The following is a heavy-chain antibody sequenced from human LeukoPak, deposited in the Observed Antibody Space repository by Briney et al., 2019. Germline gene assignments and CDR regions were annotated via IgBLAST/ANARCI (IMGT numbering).Heavy chain of an antibody. CDR2: IYDSGST. V-gene: IGHV4-59*08. CDR1: GGSMSSYY. Sequence: PSETLSLTCTVSGGSMSSYYWNWIRQPPGKGLEWIGYIYDSGSTNYNPSLKSRVTISVETSKNQFSLKLSSVTAADTAVYYCARLEGGGDYFDYWGQGTLVTVSS. CDR3: ARLEGGGDYFDY. J-gene: IGHJ4*02. D-gene: IGHD3-10*01.